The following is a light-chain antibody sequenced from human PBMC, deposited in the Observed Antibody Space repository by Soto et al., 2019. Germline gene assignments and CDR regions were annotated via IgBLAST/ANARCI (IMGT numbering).Light chain of an antibody. V-gene: IGLV2-14*01. CDR1: SRDVGGYNS. CDR3: SSYTSGSALYV. CDR2: EVT. J-gene: IGLJ1*01. Sequence: QSVLTQPASVSGSPGQSITISCAGTSRDVGGYNSVSWYQQHPGKAPKLLIYEVTNRPSGVSNRFSGSKSGNTASLTISGLQTQDEADYYCSSYTSGSALYVFGTGTKLTV.